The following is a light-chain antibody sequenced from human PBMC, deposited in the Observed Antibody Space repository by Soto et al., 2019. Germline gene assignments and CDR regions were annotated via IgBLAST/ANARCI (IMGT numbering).Light chain of an antibody. Sequence: EIVLTQSPATLSLSPGERATLSCRASQSVSRFLAWFQQKPGQAPRLLIYDASNRATGIPARFSGSGSGTDFTLTISSLEPEDFAVYYCQHRSNWTWTFGQGAKVEIK. CDR2: DAS. V-gene: IGKV3-11*01. CDR1: QSVSRF. J-gene: IGKJ1*01. CDR3: QHRSNWTWT.